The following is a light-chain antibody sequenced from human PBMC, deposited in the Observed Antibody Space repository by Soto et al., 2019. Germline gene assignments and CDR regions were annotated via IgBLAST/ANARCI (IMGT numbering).Light chain of an antibody. CDR2: DAS. Sequence: DIQMTQSPSTLSASVGDRVTITCRASKNINTWVAWYQQKPGKAPKLLIYDASNLESGVPSTFSGSGSGTEFTLTISSLQPDDFATYYCQQYYTYWHMFGQGTKVDIK. J-gene: IGKJ1*01. CDR1: KNINTW. V-gene: IGKV1-5*01. CDR3: QQYYTYWHM.